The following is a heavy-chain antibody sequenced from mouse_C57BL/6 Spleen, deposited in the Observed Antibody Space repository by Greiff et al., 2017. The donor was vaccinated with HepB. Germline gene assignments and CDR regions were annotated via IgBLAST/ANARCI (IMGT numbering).Heavy chain of an antibody. V-gene: IGHV5-12*01. CDR3: ARRPDYYCSSYGYFDV. Sequence: EVKLMESGGGLVQPGGSLKLSCAASGFTFSDYYMYWVRQTPEKRLEWVAYISNGGGSTYYPDTVKGRFTISRDNAKNTLYLQMSRLKSEDTAMYYCARRPDYYCSSYGYFDVWGTGTTVTVSS. CDR2: ISNGGGST. CDR1: GFTFSDYY. D-gene: IGHD1-1*01. J-gene: IGHJ1*03.